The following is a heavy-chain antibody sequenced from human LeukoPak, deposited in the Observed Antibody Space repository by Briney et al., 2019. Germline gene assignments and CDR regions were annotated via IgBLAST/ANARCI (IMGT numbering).Heavy chain of an antibody. CDR1: GYTFTGYY. Sequence: ASVKVSCKASGYTFTGYYMHWVRQAPGQGLEWMGWINPNSGGTNYAQKFQGRVTMTRDTSISTAYMELSRLRSEDTAVYYCARTEYDLNWFDPWGQGTLVTVSS. CDR2: INPNSGGT. CDR3: ARTEYDLNWFDP. V-gene: IGHV1-2*02. D-gene: IGHD1-1*01. J-gene: IGHJ5*02.